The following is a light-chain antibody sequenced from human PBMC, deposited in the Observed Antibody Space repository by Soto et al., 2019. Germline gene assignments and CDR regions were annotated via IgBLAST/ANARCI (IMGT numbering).Light chain of an antibody. CDR1: SSNIGSNY. Sequence: QCVLTRPLSASGTPRQRVTIICSGSSSNIGSNYVYWYQQLPGTAPKLLIYRNNQRPSGVPDRFSGSKSGTSASLAISGLRSEDEADYYCAAWDDSLSGQVFGTGTKVTVL. CDR2: RNN. V-gene: IGLV1-47*01. J-gene: IGLJ1*01. CDR3: AAWDDSLSGQV.